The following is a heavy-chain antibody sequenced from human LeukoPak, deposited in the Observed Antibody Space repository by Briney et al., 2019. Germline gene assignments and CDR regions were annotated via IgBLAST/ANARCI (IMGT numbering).Heavy chain of an antibody. CDR3: ARGGYYYDSSGYYDY. V-gene: IGHV3-7*01. D-gene: IGHD3-22*01. CDR1: GFIFSSYW. J-gene: IGHJ4*02. Sequence: PGGSLRLSCAASGFIFSSYWMSWVRQAPGKGLEWVANIKQDGSEKYYVDSVKGRFTISRDNAKNSLYLQMNSLRAEDTAVYYCARGGYYYDSSGYYDYWGRGTLVTVSS. CDR2: IKQDGSEK.